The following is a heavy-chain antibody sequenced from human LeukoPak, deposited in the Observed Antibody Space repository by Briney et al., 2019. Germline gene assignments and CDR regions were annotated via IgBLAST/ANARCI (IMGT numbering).Heavy chain of an antibody. CDR1: GGTFSSYA. D-gene: IGHD3-10*01. CDR2: IIPIFGIA. CDR3: ARDLGYGSGSYFPNWFDP. V-gene: IGHV1-69*04. Sequence: SVKVSCKASGGTFSSYAISSVRQAPGQGLEWMGRIIPIFGIANYAQKFQGRVTITADKSTSTAYMELSSLRSEDTAVYYCARDLGYGSGSYFPNWFDPWGQGTLVTVSS. J-gene: IGHJ5*02.